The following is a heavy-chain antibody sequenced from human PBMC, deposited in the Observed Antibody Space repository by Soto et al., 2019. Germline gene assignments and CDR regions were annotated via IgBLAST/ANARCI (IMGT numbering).Heavy chain of an antibody. CDR1: GGSINSGDYY. CDR3: ARDRYYGSGTYYIFYSGMDV. V-gene: IGHV4-30-4*01. CDR2: IFHSGST. D-gene: IGHD3-10*01. Sequence: KTSETLSLTCTVSGGSINSGDYYWTWVRQPPGKGLEWLGNIFHSGSTYYTPSLQSRVTISLDTSKNHFSLKLSSVTPADTSVYYCARDRYYGSGTYYIFYSGMDVWGEGTTVTVSS. J-gene: IGHJ6*04.